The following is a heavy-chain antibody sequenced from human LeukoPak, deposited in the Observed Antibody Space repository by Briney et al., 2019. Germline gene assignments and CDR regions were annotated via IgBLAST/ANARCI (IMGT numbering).Heavy chain of an antibody. V-gene: IGHV1-46*01. J-gene: IGHJ6*03. CDR3: ARGGRLFGVVDYYYSYYMDV. D-gene: IGHD3-3*01. CDR1: GYTFTSYY. CDR2: INPSGGST. Sequence: ASVKVSCKASGYTFTSYYMHWVRQAPGQGLEWMGIINPSGGSTSYAQKFQGRVTMTRDTSTSTVYMELSSLRSEDTAVYYCARGGRLFGVVDYYYSYYMDVWGKGTTVTVSS.